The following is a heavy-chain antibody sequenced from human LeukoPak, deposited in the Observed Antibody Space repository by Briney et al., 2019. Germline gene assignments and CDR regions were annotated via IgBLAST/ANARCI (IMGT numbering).Heavy chain of an antibody. CDR2: IYYSGST. CDR1: GGSISSSSYY. Sequence: QASETLSLTCTVSGGSISSSSYYWGWIRQPPGKGLEWIGSIYYSGSTYYNPSLKSRVTISVDTSKNQFSLKLSSVTAADTAVYYCARLPITMVRGVIPLFDYWGQGTLVTVSS. V-gene: IGHV4-39*01. J-gene: IGHJ4*02. D-gene: IGHD3-10*01. CDR3: ARLPITMVRGVIPLFDY.